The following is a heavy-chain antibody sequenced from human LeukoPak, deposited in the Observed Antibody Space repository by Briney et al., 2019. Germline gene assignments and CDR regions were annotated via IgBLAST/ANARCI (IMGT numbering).Heavy chain of an antibody. CDR1: GYTFTSYA. CDR2: IIPIFGTA. Sequence: ASVKVSCKASGYTFTSYAISWVRQAPGQGLEWMGRIIPIFGTANYAQKFQGRVTITTDESTSTAYMELSSLRSEDTAVYYCATPGYCSGGSCYSRYYYYYMDVWGKGTTVTVSS. J-gene: IGHJ6*03. D-gene: IGHD2-15*01. V-gene: IGHV1-69*05. CDR3: ATPGYCSGGSCYSRYYYYYMDV.